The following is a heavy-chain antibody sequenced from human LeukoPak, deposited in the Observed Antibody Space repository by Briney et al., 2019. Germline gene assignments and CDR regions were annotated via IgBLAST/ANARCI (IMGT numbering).Heavy chain of an antibody. Sequence: GGSLRLSCAASGFTFSSHAMSWVRQAPGKGLVWVSRINSDGSSTSYADSVKGRFTISRDNAKNTLYLQMNSLRAEDTAVYYCARDEGRAYCGGDCYHDAFDIWGQGTMVTVSS. CDR2: INSDGSST. D-gene: IGHD2-21*02. J-gene: IGHJ3*02. CDR3: ARDEGRAYCGGDCYHDAFDI. V-gene: IGHV3-74*01. CDR1: GFTFSSHA.